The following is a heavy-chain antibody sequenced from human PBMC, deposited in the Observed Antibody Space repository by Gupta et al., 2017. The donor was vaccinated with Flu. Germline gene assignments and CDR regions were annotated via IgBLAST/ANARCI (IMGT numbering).Heavy chain of an antibody. D-gene: IGHD2-2*01. Sequence: SWVRQAPGKGLEWVANIKQDGSEKDYVDSVKGRGTVSRDNAKNSLYLQMNSLRAEDKAVYYCARGYCRSSTCYWDDVLDIWGQGKTVTVSS. J-gene: IGHJ3*02. V-gene: IGHV3-7*01. CDR2: IKQDGSEK. CDR3: ARGYCRSSTCYWDDVLDI.